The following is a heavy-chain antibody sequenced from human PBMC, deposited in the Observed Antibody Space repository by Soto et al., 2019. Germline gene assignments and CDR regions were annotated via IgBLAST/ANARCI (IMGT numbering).Heavy chain of an antibody. V-gene: IGHV3-7*03. CDR1: VFTVSRLC. J-gene: IGHJ4*02. Sequence: PWGSLRLACAVSVFTVSRLCMGCVRQAPGRGLQWVANIEQDGIEKYYVDSVKGRFTMSKDNVKNSLYLQMNSLGAEDTAVYYCARVRYGGYSYYFDYWGQGALFSVSS. CDR2: IEQDGIEK. D-gene: IGHD4-17*01. CDR3: ARVRYGGYSYYFDY.